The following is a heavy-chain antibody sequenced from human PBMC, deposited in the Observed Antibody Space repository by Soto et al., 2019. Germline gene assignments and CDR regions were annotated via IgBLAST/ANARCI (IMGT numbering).Heavy chain of an antibody. CDR2: IYYSGST. CDR1: GGSVSSGSYY. V-gene: IGHV4-61*01. CDR3: ASFRRGGYCTNGVCPDAFDI. D-gene: IGHD2-8*01. J-gene: IGHJ3*02. Sequence: SETLSLNCTVSGGSVSSGSYYWSWIRQPPGKGLEWIGYIYYSGSTNYNPSLKSRVTISVDTSKNQFSLKLSSVTAADTAVYYCASFRRGGYCTNGVCPDAFDIWGQGTMVTVSS.